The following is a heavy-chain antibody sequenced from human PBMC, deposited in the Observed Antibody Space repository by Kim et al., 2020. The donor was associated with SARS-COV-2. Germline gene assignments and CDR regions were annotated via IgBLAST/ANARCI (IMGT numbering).Heavy chain of an antibody. J-gene: IGHJ4*02. D-gene: IGHD6-19*01. CDR1: GFTFDDYS. V-gene: IGHV3-43*01. CDR3: GKGGSGWNPADY. CDR2: ISWDGGRT. Sequence: GGSLRLSCAASGFTFDDYSMHWVRQAPGKGLEWVSVISWDGGRTYYADSVKGRFTISRDNSKNSLYLQMNSLRSEDTALYYCGKGGSGWNPADYWGQGTLVTVSS.